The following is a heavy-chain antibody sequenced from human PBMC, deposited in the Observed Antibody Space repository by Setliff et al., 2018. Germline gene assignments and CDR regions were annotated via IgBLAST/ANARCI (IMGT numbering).Heavy chain of an antibody. CDR3: ARDSRTYYYESSGPHFDY. CDR2: IIPFVGTV. D-gene: IGHD3-22*01. CDR1: GYTFTSYA. J-gene: IGHJ4*02. Sequence: GASVKVSCKASGYTFTSYAISWVRQAPGQGLEWMGGIIPFVGTVDYTQKFQGRVTITTDESTSTAYMELSSLRSEDTAVYYCARDSRTYYYESSGPHFDYWGQGTLVTVSS. V-gene: IGHV1-69*05.